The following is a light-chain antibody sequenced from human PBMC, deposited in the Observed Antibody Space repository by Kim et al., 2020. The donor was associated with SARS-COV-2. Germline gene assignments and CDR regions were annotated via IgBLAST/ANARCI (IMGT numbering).Light chain of an antibody. Sequence: QSALTQPPSASGSPGQSVTISCTGTSSDVGAYNYVSWYQQHPGKAPKLLVYGVSQRPSGVPDRFSGSKSANTASLTVSGLQAEDEADYYCSSFAGSHYVFGTGTKVTVL. J-gene: IGLJ1*01. CDR1: SSDVGAYNY. CDR2: GVS. V-gene: IGLV2-8*01. CDR3: SSFAGSHYV.